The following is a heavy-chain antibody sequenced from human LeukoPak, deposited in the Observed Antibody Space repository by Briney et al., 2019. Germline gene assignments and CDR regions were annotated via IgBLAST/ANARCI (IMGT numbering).Heavy chain of an antibody. D-gene: IGHD3-22*01. CDR1: GYSISSGYY. V-gene: IGHV4-38-2*02. CDR2: IYYSGST. J-gene: IGHJ4*02. CDR3: ARGGGGYYYDSSGYYYLDY. Sequence: SETLSLTCTVSGYSISSGYYWGWIRQPPGKGLEWIGSIYYSGSTYYNPSLKSRVTISVDTSKNQFSLKLSSVTAADTAVYYCARGGGGYYYDSSGYYYLDYWGQGTLVTVSS.